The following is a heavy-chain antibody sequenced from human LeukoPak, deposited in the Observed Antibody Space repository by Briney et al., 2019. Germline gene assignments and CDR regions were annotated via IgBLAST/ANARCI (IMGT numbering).Heavy chain of an antibody. D-gene: IGHD4-23*01. J-gene: IGHJ4*02. V-gene: IGHV1-69*04. CDR1: GGTFSSYA. CDR3: ARAYGGNPLDYFDY. CDR2: IIPILGIA. Sequence: GASVKVSCKASGGTFSSYAISWVRQAPGQGLEWMGRIIPILGIASYAQKFQGRVTITADKSTSTAYMELSSLRSEDTAVYYCARAYGGNPLDYFDYWGQGTLVTVSS.